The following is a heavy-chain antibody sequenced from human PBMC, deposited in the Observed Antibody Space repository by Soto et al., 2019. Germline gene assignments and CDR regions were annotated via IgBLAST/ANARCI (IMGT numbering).Heavy chain of an antibody. CDR2: ISYDGSNK. J-gene: IGHJ4*02. CDR3: AKDTYYHDSSGYYVFDY. Sequence: QVQLVESRGGVVQPGRSLRLSCADSGFTFTDYGMHWVRQAPGKGLEWVAVISYDGSNKNYADSVKGRFTISRDNSKNTLYLQMNSLRAEDTAVYYCAKDTYYHDSSGYYVFDYWGQGTLVTVSS. D-gene: IGHD3-22*01. CDR1: GFTFTDYG. V-gene: IGHV3-30*18.